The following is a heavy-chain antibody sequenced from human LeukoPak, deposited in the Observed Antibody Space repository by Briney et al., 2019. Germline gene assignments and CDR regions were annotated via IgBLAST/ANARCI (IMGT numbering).Heavy chain of an antibody. V-gene: IGHV1-46*01. CDR1: GYTFTRYY. J-gene: IGHJ5*02. D-gene: IGHD3-22*01. CDR2: INPSGGST. Sequence: GASVKVSCKASGYTFTRYYMHWVRQAPGQGLEWMGIINPSGGSTNYAQKFQGRVTMTRDTSISTAYMELSSLRSEDTAVYYCARMSYYDSSGDNWFDPWGQGTLVTVSS. CDR3: ARMSYYDSSGDNWFDP.